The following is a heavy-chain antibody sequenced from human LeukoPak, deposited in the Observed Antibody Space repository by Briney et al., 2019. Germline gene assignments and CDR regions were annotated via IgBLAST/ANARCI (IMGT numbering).Heavy chain of an antibody. V-gene: IGHV3-23*01. D-gene: IGHD6-13*01. J-gene: IGHJ1*01. CDR3: AKDLIAAAGWYFQH. Sequence: GGSLRLSCAASGFTFSIYAMSWVPQAPGRGLEWVSDISGSGGSTYYADSVKGRFTISRDNSKNTLYLQMNSLRAEDTAVYSCAKDLIAAAGWYFQHWGQGTLVTVSS. CDR2: ISGSGGST. CDR1: GFTFSIYA.